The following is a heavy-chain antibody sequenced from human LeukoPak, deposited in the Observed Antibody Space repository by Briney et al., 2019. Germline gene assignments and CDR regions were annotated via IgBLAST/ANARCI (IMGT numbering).Heavy chain of an antibody. CDR1: GGSISSSSYY. CDR3: AGQQAVAGNALFYYYYGMDV. J-gene: IGHJ6*02. CDR2: IYYSGST. V-gene: IGHV4-39*01. Sequence: PSETLSLTCTVSGGSISSSSYYWGWIRQPPGKGLEWIGSIYYSGSTYYNPSLKSRVTISVDTSKNQFSLKLSSVTAADTAVYYCAGQQAVAGNALFYYYYGMDVWGQGTTVTVSS. D-gene: IGHD6-19*01.